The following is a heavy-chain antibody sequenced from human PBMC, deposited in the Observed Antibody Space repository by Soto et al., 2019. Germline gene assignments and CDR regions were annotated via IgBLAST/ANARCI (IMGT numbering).Heavy chain of an antibody. CDR3: ADIVAYGHDAFDI. Sequence: LRLSCAASGFTFSSYAMSWVRQAPGKGLEWVSAISGSGGSTYYADSVKGRFTISRDNSKNTLYLQMNSLRAEDTAVYYCADIVAYGHDAFDIWGQGTMVTVSS. J-gene: IGHJ3*02. CDR2: ISGSGGST. V-gene: IGHV3-23*01. D-gene: IGHD5-12*01. CDR1: GFTFSSYA.